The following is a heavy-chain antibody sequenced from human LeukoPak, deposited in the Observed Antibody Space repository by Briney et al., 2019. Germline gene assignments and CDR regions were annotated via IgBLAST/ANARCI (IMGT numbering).Heavy chain of an antibody. CDR1: GYTFTSYG. J-gene: IGHJ6*03. D-gene: IGHD3-10*01. CDR3: ARDLENDSYGSGTVYYYYMDV. CDR2: ISAYNGNT. V-gene: IGHV1-18*01. Sequence: ASVKVSCKASGYTFTSYGISWVRQAPGQGLEWMGWISAYNGNTNYAQKLQGRVTMTTDTSTSTAYMELRSLRSDDTAVYYCARDLENDSYGSGTVYYYYMDVWGNGTTVTVSS.